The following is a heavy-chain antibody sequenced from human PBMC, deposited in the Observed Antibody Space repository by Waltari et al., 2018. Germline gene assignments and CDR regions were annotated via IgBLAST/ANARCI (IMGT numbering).Heavy chain of an antibody. CDR3: AKDNRAPISGSPTYYFDH. Sequence: LESGGAMVQSGGSLRLSCSVSGFTFSNFAMAWVRRAPGKGMEWVSVISESGRSTLYTDSVRGRFTISRDKSRNTLYLEMNSLRVEDAAIYYCAKDNRAPISGSPTYYFDHWGHGTVVTVSP. J-gene: IGHJ4*01. D-gene: IGHD3-10*01. CDR2: ISESGRST. V-gene: IGHV3-23*01. CDR1: GFTFSNFA.